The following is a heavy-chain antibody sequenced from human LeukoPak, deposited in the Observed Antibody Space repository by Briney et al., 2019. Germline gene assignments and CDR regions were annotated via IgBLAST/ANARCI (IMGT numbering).Heavy chain of an antibody. D-gene: IGHD2-2*01. J-gene: IGHJ3*02. CDR2: IIPIFGTA. CDR1: GGTFSSYA. V-gene: IGHV1-69*13. CDR3: ARASHCSSTSCGAFDI. Sequence: ASVKVSCKASGGTFSSYAISWVRQAPGQGLEWMGGIIPIFGTANYAQKFQGRVTITADESTSTAYMELSSLRSEDTAVYYCARASHCSSTSCGAFDIWGQGTMVTVSS.